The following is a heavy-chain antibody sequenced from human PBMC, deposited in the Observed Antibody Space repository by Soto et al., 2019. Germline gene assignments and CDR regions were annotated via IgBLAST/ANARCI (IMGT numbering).Heavy chain of an antibody. Sequence: QLQLQESGPGLVKPSETLSLTCTVSGGSISSSSYYWGWIRQPPGKGLEWIGSIYYSGSTYYNPSLMSRVTISVDTSKNQFSLKLSSVTAADTAVYYCARQLYDFWSGYLNYFDYWGQGTLVTVSS. V-gene: IGHV4-39*01. J-gene: IGHJ4*02. CDR2: IYYSGST. CDR3: ARQLYDFWSGYLNYFDY. CDR1: GGSISSSSYY. D-gene: IGHD3-3*01.